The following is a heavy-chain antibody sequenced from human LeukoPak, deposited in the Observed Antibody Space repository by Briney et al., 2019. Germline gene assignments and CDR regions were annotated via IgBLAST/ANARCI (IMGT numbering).Heavy chain of an antibody. CDR3: AREGQVAGTWHVFDV. CDR1: GASMRTYY. D-gene: IGHD6-19*01. Sequence: SETLSLTCIVSGASMRTYYWSWIRQPPGKGLEWIGYVFHTGSTYYNPSLKGRVTMSLDTSRNQVSLKLTSVTAADTVFYYCAREGQVAGTWHVFDVWGQGTMVTVSS. CDR2: VFHTGST. V-gene: IGHV4-59*01. J-gene: IGHJ3*01.